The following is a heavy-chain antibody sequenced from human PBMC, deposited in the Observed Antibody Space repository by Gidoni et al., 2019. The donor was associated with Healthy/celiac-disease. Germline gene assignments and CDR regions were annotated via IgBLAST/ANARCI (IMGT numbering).Heavy chain of an antibody. Sequence: QVQLVESGGGVVQPGRSLRLSCAASGVTFSSYAMHWVRQAPGKGLEWVAVISYDGSNKYYADSVKGRFTSSRDNSKNTLYLQMNSLRAEDTAVYYCARDQSRDGYKFLIGINYWGQGTLVTVSS. J-gene: IGHJ4*02. CDR1: GVTFSSYA. CDR3: ARDQSRDGYKFLIGINY. D-gene: IGHD5-12*01. CDR2: ISYDGSNK. V-gene: IGHV3-30-3*01.